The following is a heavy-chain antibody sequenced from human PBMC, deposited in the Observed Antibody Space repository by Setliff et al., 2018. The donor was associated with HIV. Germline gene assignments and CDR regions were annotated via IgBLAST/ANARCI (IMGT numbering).Heavy chain of an antibody. D-gene: IGHD3-22*01. V-gene: IGHV4-39*01. Sequence: SETLSLTCTVSGGSISNSRYYWSWIRQPPGKGLEWIGSIYYSGSTYYNPSLKSRVTISVDTSKNQFSLKRSCVTAADAAVYYCASRVYYYDSSGYLREEGFDPWGQGTLVTVSS. CDR2: IYYSGST. CDR1: GGSISNSRYY. J-gene: IGHJ5*02. CDR3: ASRVYYYDSSGYLREEGFDP.